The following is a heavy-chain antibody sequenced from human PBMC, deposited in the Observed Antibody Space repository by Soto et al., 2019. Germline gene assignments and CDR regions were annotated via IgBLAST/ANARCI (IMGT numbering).Heavy chain of an antibody. J-gene: IGHJ6*02. CDR1: GGSISSSRL. Sequence: SETLSLTCAVSGGSISSSRLWTWVLQPPGKGLEWIGEIYHGGSTNSNPSLKSRVTTSVNKSQNPFTLQLSSVTAADTAVYYCVCMVRGVISFHGYYYGMDVWGQGTTVT. CDR2: IYHGGST. V-gene: IGHV4-4*02. D-gene: IGHD3-10*01. CDR3: VCMVRGVISFHGYYYGMDV.